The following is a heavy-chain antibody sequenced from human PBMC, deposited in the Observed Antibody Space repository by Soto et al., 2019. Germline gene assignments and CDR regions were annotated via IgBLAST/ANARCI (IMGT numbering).Heavy chain of an antibody. CDR2: IRTYNADS. Sequence: QVQLVQSGAEVKKPGASVKASCKACGYTFTSFGIMWVRQAPGQGLECMGWIRTYNADSNYAQKCQGRVSMTKDTSGRTAYLGLRSPRSDDTGVYYCAREEFSGSFQPYNWFDPWGQGTLGTVSS. V-gene: IGHV1-18*01. D-gene: IGHD1-26*01. CDR1: GYTFTSFG. CDR3: AREEFSGSFQPYNWFDP. J-gene: IGHJ5*02.